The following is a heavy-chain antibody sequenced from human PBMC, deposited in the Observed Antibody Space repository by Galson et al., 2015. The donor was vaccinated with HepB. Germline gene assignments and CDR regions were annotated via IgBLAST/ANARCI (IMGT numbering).Heavy chain of an antibody. CDR2: IKSKTHGGTT. J-gene: IGHJ4*02. CDR1: AFTFSNAW. Sequence: LRLSCAASAFTFSNAWMSWVRQAPGKGLEWLGRIKSKTHGGTTDYAAPVKGRFTISRDDSKNTLYLQMNSLKTEDTAVYYCATDLYYFDYWGQGTLVTVSS. V-gene: IGHV3-15*01. CDR3: ATDLYYFDY.